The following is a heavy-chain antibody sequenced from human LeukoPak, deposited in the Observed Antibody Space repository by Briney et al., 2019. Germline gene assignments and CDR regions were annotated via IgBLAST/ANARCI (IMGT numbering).Heavy chain of an antibody. J-gene: IGHJ4*02. CDR3: ARDQGPYY. Sequence: PGGSLRLSCTASGFTFSSYWMSWVRQAPGKGLEWVANIKQDGSVKYYVDSVKDRFTISRDNAKNTLYLQMNSLRAEDTAVYYCARDQGPYYWGQGTLVTVSS. CDR1: GFTFSSYW. V-gene: IGHV3-7*01. CDR2: IKQDGSVK.